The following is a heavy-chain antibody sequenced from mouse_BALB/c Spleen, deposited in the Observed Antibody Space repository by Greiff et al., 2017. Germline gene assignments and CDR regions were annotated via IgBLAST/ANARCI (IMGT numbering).Heavy chain of an antibody. J-gene: IGHJ4*01. CDR3: ARSRGGNYVYYAMDY. Sequence: EVQGVESGGGLVQPGGSRKLSCAASGFTFSSFGMHWVRQAPEKGLEWVAYISSGSSTIYYADTVKGRFTISRDNPKNTLFLQMTSLRSEDTAMYYCARSRGGNYVYYAMDYWGQGTSVTVSS. D-gene: IGHD2-1*01. V-gene: IGHV5-17*02. CDR1: GFTFSSFG. CDR2: ISSGSSTI.